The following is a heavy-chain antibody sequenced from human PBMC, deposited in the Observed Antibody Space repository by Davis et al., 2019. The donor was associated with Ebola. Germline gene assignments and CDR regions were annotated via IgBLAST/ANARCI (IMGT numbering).Heavy chain of an antibody. V-gene: IGHV3-53*04. CDR3: AKYGSGSYNY. CDR1: GFTVSSNY. CDR2: IYSGGST. J-gene: IGHJ4*02. Sequence: GESLKISCAASGFTVSSNYMSWVRQAPGKGLEWVSVIYSGGSTYYADSVKGRFTISRHHSKNTLYLQMNSLRAEDTAVYYCAKYGSGSYNYWGQGTLVTVSS. D-gene: IGHD3-10*01.